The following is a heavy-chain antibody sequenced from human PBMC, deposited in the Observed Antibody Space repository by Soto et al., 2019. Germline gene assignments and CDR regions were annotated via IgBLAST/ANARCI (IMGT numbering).Heavy chain of an antibody. CDR2: IYWDDDK. CDR1: GFSLSTSGVG. D-gene: IGHD1-1*01. CDR3: VHQDWYNNTYYLDL. Sequence: QITVKESGPKLVKPSQTLTLTCAFSGFSLSTSGVGVGWVRQPPGKAPEWLALIYWDDDKRYRPSLKSRLSITKDTSKDQVVVTMTNMDPVDTATYYCVHQDWYNNTYYLDLWGRGTLVTVSS. V-gene: IGHV2-5*02. J-gene: IGHJ2*01.